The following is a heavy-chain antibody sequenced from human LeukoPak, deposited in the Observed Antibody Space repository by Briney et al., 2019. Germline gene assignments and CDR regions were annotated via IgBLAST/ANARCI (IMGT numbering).Heavy chain of an antibody. D-gene: IGHD3-10*01. CDR2: IYYSGST. Sequence: RPSETLSLTCTVSGGSISSYYWSWIRQPPGKGLEWIGYIYYSGSTNYNPSLKSRVTISVDTSKNQFSLKLSSVTAAYTAVNYCARHLGLWFGESGSSFDYWGQGTLVTVSS. V-gene: IGHV4-59*08. J-gene: IGHJ4*02. CDR3: ARHLGLWFGESGSSFDY. CDR1: GGSISSYY.